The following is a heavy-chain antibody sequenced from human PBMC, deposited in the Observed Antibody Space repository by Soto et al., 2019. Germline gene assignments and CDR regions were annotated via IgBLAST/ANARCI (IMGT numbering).Heavy chain of an antibody. D-gene: IGHD2-8*01. CDR2: IIPIFGTA. CDR1: GGTFSSYA. J-gene: IGHJ6*04. CDR3: ARAVVLMVYAIPTEYYYYSYGMDV. V-gene: IGHV1-69*13. Sequence: SVKVSCKASGGTFSSYAISWVRQAPGQGLEWMGGIIPIFGTANYAQKFQGRVTITADESTSTAYMELSSLRSEDTAVYYCARAVVLMVYAIPTEYYYYSYGMDVWAKGTT.